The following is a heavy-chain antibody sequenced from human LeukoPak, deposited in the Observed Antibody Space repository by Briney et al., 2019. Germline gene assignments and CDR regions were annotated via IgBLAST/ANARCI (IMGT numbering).Heavy chain of an antibody. Sequence: GSLRLSCAASGFTFSDYYMSWIRQAPGKGLEWVGRIKSKTDGGTTDYAAPVKGRFTISRDDSKNTLYLQMNSLKTEDTAVYYCTLTGRELYYGMDVWGQGTTVTVSS. D-gene: IGHD1-14*01. CDR1: GFTFSDYY. CDR2: IKSKTDGGTT. CDR3: TLTGRELYYGMDV. V-gene: IGHV3-15*01. J-gene: IGHJ6*02.